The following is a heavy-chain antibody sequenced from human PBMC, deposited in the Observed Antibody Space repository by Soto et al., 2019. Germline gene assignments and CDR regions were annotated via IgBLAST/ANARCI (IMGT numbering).Heavy chain of an antibody. D-gene: IGHD3-3*01. CDR3: ARPGSGYDVLSGQYFYYYHTVDV. V-gene: IGHV3-30-3*01. Sequence: QVQLVDSGGGVVQPGRSLRLSCAASGFIFSTYAMHWVRQAPGKGLEWVAVISYDGNNKNYADSVRGRFTISRDNSRNTIYLQMNSLTTDDTAVYYCARPGSGYDVLSGQYFYYYHTVDVWGQGTTVTVSS. CDR1: GFIFSTYA. J-gene: IGHJ6*02. CDR2: ISYDGNNK.